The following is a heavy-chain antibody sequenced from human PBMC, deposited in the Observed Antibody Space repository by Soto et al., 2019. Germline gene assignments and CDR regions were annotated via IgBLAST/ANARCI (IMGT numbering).Heavy chain of an antibody. D-gene: IGHD3-16*01. V-gene: IGHV4-39*01. J-gene: IGHJ4*02. Sequence: SETLSLTCTVSGDSITTNNYYWAWIRQPPGKGLEWIATIYHSGRTYYNPSLERRVTISVDTSTNLFSLKLRSVSAADTALYCCERQGPSKSASYFFDSWGQGTLVTVSS. CDR2: IYHSGRT. CDR1: GDSITTNNYY. CDR3: ERQGPSKSASYFFDS.